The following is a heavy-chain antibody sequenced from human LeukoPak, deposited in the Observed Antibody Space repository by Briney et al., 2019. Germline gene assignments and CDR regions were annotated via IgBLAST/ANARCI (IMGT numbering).Heavy chain of an antibody. CDR2: ISYDGRNK. CDR1: GFTFSSYD. J-gene: IGHJ3*02. CDR3: AKDYDDAFDM. Sequence: PGGSLRLSCAASGFTFSSYDMHWVRQAPGKGLEWVAVISYDGRNKYYPDSVKGRFTISRDNSKNTLYLQMNSLRAEDTAVHYCAKDYDDAFDMWGQGTMVTVSS. D-gene: IGHD5-12*01. V-gene: IGHV3-30*18.